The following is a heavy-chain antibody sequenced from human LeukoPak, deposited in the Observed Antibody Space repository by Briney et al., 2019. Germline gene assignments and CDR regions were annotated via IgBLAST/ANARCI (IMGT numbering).Heavy chain of an antibody. D-gene: IGHD1-26*01. Sequence: SGGSLRLSCAASGFTFSSYAMSWVRQAPGKGLEWVSAISGSGGSTYYADPVKGRFTISRDNSKNTLYLQMNSLRAEDTAVYYCAISGGSYWAYAFDIWGQGTMVTVSS. V-gene: IGHV3-23*01. CDR1: GFTFSSYA. J-gene: IGHJ3*02. CDR2: ISGSGGST. CDR3: AISGGSYWAYAFDI.